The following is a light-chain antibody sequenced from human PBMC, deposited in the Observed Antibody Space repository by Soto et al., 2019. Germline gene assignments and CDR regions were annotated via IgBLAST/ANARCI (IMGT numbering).Light chain of an antibody. J-gene: IGKJ3*01. Sequence: SCQCVYVGDSVTITCRASQGIGYDLGWHQQKPGKAPKLLIYAASSLQSGVPSRFSASGSGTDFPLTICSLQPEDFATYCSLLAYCYPHTFGPGTKVDI. V-gene: IGKV1-6*01. CDR2: AAS. CDR3: LLAYCYPHT. CDR1: QGIGYD.